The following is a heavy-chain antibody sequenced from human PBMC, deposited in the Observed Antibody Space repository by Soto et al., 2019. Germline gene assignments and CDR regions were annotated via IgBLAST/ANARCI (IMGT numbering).Heavy chain of an antibody. D-gene: IGHD3-10*01. CDR1: GGSISSSSYY. J-gene: IGHJ3*02. CDR2: IYYSGST. Sequence: PSETLSLTCTVSGGSISSSSYYWGWIRQPPGKGLEWIGSIYYSGSTYYNPSLKSRVTISVDTSKNQFSLKLSSVTAADTAVYYCARGGWGSYSNAFDIWGKGKMVTV. CDR3: ARGGWGSYSNAFDI. V-gene: IGHV4-39*01.